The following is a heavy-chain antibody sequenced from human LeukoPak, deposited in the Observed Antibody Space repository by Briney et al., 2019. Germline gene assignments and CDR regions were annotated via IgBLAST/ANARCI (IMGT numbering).Heavy chain of an antibody. V-gene: IGHV3-53*05. CDR2: IYSGGGT. D-gene: IGHD6-19*01. CDR1: GFTVSSNY. CDR3: ARGGSGWFRGIDY. J-gene: IGHJ4*02. Sequence: PGGSLRLSCAASGFTVSSNYMSWVRQAPGKGLEWVSVIYSGGGTYYADSVKGRFTISRDNSKNTLYLQMNSLRAEDTAVYYCARGGSGWFRGIDYWGQGTLVTVSS.